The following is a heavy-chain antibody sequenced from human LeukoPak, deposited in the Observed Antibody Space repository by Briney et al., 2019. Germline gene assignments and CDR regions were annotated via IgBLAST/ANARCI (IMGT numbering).Heavy chain of an antibody. Sequence: ASVKVSCKASGYTFTSYGISWVRQAPGQGLEWMGWISAYNGNTNYAQKLQGRVTMTTDTSTSTAYMEVRSLRSDDTAVYYCARVSGSIVARLAWFDSWGQGTLVTVSS. CDR1: GYTFTSYG. V-gene: IGHV1-18*01. CDR2: ISAYNGNT. D-gene: IGHD6-6*01. J-gene: IGHJ5*01. CDR3: ARVSGSIVARLAWFDS.